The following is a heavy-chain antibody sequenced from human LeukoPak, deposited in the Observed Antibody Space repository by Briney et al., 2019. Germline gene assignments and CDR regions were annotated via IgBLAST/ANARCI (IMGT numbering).Heavy chain of an antibody. CDR1: GYTFTSYY. D-gene: IGHD2-15*01. CDR3: AREFAGYCSGGSCQEANWFDP. Sequence: ASVKVSCKASGYTFTSYYMHWVRQAPGQGLEWMGIINTSGGSTSYAQKFQGRVTMTRDMSTSTVYMELSSLRYEDTAVYYCAREFAGYCSGGSCQEANWFDPWGQGTLVTVSS. CDR2: INTSGGST. J-gene: IGHJ5*02. V-gene: IGHV1-46*01.